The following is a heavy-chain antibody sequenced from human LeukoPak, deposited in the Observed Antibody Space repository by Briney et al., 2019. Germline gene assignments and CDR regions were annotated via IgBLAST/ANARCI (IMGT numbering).Heavy chain of an antibody. CDR3: ARGAWTAYYFDY. CDR1: GFTFSSYW. CDR2: IKSDGSN. J-gene: IGHJ4*02. D-gene: IGHD3/OR15-3a*01. Sequence: PGRSLRLSCEASGFTFSSYWMHWVRQAPGKGLVWVSRIKSDGSNYYADSVKGRFTISRGNAKNTLYLQMNSLRAEDTAVYYCARGAWTAYYFDYWGQGTLVTVSS. V-gene: IGHV3-74*01.